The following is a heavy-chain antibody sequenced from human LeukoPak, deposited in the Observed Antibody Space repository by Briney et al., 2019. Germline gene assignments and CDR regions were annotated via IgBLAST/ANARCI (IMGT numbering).Heavy chain of an antibody. D-gene: IGHD3-10*01. CDR3: AGFGELLEAGP. Sequence: SVKVSCKASGGTFSSYAISWVRQAPGQGLEWMGGIIPIFGTANYAQKFQGRVTITADDSTSTAYMELSSLRSEDTAVYYCAGFGELLEAGPWGQGTLVTVSS. J-gene: IGHJ4*02. CDR2: IIPIFGTA. CDR1: GGTFSSYA. V-gene: IGHV1-69*13.